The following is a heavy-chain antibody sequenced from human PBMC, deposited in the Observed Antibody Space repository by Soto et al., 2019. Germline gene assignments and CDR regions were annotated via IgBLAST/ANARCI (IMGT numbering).Heavy chain of an antibody. CDR3: AREGEFSRSSWLDP. J-gene: IGHJ5*02. V-gene: IGHV4-31*03. Sequence: SETLSLTCTVSGGSISSGGYYWSWIRQHPGKGLEWIGYIYYSGSTYYNPSLKSRVTISVDTSKNQFSLKLSSVTAADTAVYYCAREGEFSRSSWLDPWGQGTLVTVSS. CDR2: IYYSGST. CDR1: GGSISSGGYY. D-gene: IGHD6-6*01.